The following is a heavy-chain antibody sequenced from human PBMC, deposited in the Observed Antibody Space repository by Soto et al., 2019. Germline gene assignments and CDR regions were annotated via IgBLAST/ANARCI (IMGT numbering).Heavy chain of an antibody. J-gene: IGHJ4*02. V-gene: IGHV1-46*01. Sequence: QVQLVQSGAEVKKPGASVKVSCKASGYTFTSYYMHWVRQAPGQGLERMGIINPSGGSTSYAQKFQGRVTMTRDTSTSTVYMELSSLRSEDTAVYYCARASRRGYSSGWGFDYWGQGTLVTVSS. CDR2: INPSGGST. CDR1: GYTFTSYY. CDR3: ARASRRGYSSGWGFDY. D-gene: IGHD6-19*01.